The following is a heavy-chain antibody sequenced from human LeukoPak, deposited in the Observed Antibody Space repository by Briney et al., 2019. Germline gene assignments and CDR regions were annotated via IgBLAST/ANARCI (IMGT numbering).Heavy chain of an antibody. CDR2: IKQDGSEK. V-gene: IGHV3-7*01. CDR3: ARESCSSTSCKSYYFDY. Sequence: GGSLRLSCAASGFTFSSYWMSWVRQAPGKGLEWVANIKQDGSEKYYVDSVKGRFTISRDNAKNSLYLQMNSLRAEDTAVYYCARESCSSTSCKSYYFDYWGQGTLVTVSS. D-gene: IGHD2-2*01. J-gene: IGHJ4*02. CDR1: GFTFSSYW.